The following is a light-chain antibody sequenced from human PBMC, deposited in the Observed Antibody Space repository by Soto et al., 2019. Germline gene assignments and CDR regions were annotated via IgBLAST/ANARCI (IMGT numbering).Light chain of an antibody. CDR2: LNSDGSH. J-gene: IGLJ3*02. V-gene: IGLV4-69*01. CDR1: SGHSSYA. CDR3: QTWGTGIWV. Sequence: QPVLTQSPSASASLGATVKLTCTLSSGHSSYAIAWHQQQPEKGPRYLMKLNSDGSHSKGDGIPDRFSGSSSGAERDLTISSLQSEDEADYYCQTWGTGIWVFGGGTKLTVL.